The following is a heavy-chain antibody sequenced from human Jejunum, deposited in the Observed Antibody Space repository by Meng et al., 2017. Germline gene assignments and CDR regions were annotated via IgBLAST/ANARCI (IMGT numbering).Heavy chain of an antibody. CDR1: GGSISRDS. D-gene: IGHD1-26*01. Sequence: QVELRESGPGLGKPSETLSLTCTTSGGSISRDSGSGIRQTPGKGLEWIGYRHVTGTTSYNPSLKSRLLISVDTSKNHFFLNVTSVTAADTAIYYCARGWELLHSWGQGTLVTVSS. CDR3: ARGWELLHS. V-gene: IGHV4-59*01. CDR2: RHVTGTT. J-gene: IGHJ4*02.